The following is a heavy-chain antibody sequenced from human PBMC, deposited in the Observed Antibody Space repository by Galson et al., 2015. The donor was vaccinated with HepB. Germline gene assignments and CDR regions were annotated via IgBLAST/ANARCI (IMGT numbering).Heavy chain of an antibody. J-gene: IGHJ5*01. Sequence: SLRLSCATSGFTFSDYYMSWIRQAPGKGLEWISYIGITGTIMYYADSVKGRFTISRDIPKNSLYLQLNSLRVEDTAIYYCARGGQRIGWFDSWGQGTLVTVSS. V-gene: IGHV3-11*01. CDR3: ARGGQRIGWFDS. CDR2: IGITGTIM. D-gene: IGHD2-15*01. CDR1: GFTFSDYY.